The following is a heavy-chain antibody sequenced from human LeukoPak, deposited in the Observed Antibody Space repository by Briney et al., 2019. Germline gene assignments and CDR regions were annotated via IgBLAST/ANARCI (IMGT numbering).Heavy chain of an antibody. V-gene: IGHV3-7*01. Sequence: GGSLRLSCAASGFTFSNYWMTWVRQAPGKGLEWVANIKQDGSERYYVDSVRGRFTISRDNAKNSVYSQVNSLRVEDTAMYYCVRDTGGSGSYPDYWGQGVLVTVSS. CDR1: GFTFSNYW. D-gene: IGHD1-26*01. CDR2: IKQDGSER. CDR3: VRDTGGSGSYPDY. J-gene: IGHJ4*02.